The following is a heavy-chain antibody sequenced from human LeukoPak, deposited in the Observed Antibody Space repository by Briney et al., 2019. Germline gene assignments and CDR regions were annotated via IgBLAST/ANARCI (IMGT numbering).Heavy chain of an antibody. CDR1: GFTFSDYY. D-gene: IGHD3-10*02. J-gene: IGHJ6*02. CDR3: ARDLVTTVGEGMDV. Sequence: GGSLRLSCAASGFTFSDYYMSWIRQAPGKGLEWVSYISNGDGTIYYADSVKGRFTISRDNAKNSLYLQMNSLRAEDTAVYYCARDLVTTVGEGMDVWGQGTTVTVSS. V-gene: IGHV3-11*01. CDR2: ISNGDGTI.